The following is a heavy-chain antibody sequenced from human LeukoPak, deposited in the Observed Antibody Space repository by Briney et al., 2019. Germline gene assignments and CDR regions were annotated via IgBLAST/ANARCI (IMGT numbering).Heavy chain of an antibody. CDR3: ARDLWVGATFGLMSSGD. J-gene: IGHJ4*01. V-gene: IGHV1-18*01. D-gene: IGHD3/OR15-3a*01. Sequence: ASVKVSCKASGYTFTSYGISWVRQAPGQGLEWMGWISAYNGNTNYAQKLQGRVTMTTDTSTSTAYMELRSLRSDDTAVYYCARDLWVGATFGLMSSGDWGHGTLVTVSS. CDR1: GYTFTSYG. CDR2: ISAYNGNT.